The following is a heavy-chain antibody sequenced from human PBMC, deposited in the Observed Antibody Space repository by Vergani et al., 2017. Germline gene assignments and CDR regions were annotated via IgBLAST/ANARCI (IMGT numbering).Heavy chain of an antibody. CDR2: ISYDGSNK. Sequence: QVQLVESGGGVVQPGRSLRLSCAASGFTFSSYGMHWVRQAPGKGLEWVAVISYDGSNKYYADSVKGRFTISRDNSKNTLYLQMNSLRAEDTAVYYCASYPPYYDFWSGQGYYFDYWGQGTLVTVSS. CDR1: GFTFSSYG. J-gene: IGHJ4*02. D-gene: IGHD3-3*01. CDR3: ASYPPYYDFWSGQGYYFDY. V-gene: IGHV3-30*03.